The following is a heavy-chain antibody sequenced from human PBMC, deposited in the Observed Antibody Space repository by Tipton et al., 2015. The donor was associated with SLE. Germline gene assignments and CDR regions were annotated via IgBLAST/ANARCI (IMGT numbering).Heavy chain of an antibody. V-gene: IGHV4-59*04. CDR2: IYYSGST. J-gene: IGHJ4*02. Sequence: TLSLTCTVSGGSISSHYWSWIRQPPGKGLEWIGYIYYSGSTYYNPSLKSRITISVDTSKNQFSLKLSSVTAADTAVYYCATLGSGSYEYDYWGQGTLVTVSS. D-gene: IGHD1-26*01. CDR3: ATLGSGSYEYDY. CDR1: GGSISSHY.